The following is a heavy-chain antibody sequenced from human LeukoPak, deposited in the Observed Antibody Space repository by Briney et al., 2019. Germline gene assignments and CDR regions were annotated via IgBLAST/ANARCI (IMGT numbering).Heavy chain of an antibody. J-gene: IGHJ6*03. V-gene: IGHV1-2*06. CDR2: INPNSGGT. D-gene: IGHD3-3*01. Sequence: ASVKVSCKASGYTFTGYYMHWVRQAPGQGLEWMGRINPNSGGTNYAQKFQGRVTMTRDTSISTAYMELSRLRSDDTAVYYCARGVTIFQYYYYYYMDVWGKGTTVTVSS. CDR3: ARGVTIFQYYYYYYMDV. CDR1: GYTFTGYY.